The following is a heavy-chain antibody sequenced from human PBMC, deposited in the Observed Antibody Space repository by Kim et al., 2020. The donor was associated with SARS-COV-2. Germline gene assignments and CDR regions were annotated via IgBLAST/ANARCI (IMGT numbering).Heavy chain of an antibody. D-gene: IGHD6-13*01. V-gene: IGHV4-4*02. J-gene: IGHJ4*02. CDR1: GGSFNTNNW. CDR3: TRGWTYASWLIDS. CDR2: IHPSVGI. Sequence: SETLSLTCTVSGGSFNTNNWWNWVRQSPGKGLEWIGEIHPSVGINYNTSLQGRVTISLDNSKNQFSLKLTSVTAADTAVYYCTRGWTYASWLIDSWGQGTLVTVSP.